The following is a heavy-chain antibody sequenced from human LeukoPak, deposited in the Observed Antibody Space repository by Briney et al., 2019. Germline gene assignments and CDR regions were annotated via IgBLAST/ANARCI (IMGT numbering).Heavy chain of an antibody. CDR1: GGSISSSNW. J-gene: IGHJ4*02. CDR3: ARARGDSSGYSLLYYFDY. D-gene: IGHD3-22*01. Sequence: SGTLSLTCAVSGGSISSSNWWSWVRPPPGKGLEWIGEIYHSGSTNYNPSLKSRVTISVDKSKNQFSLKLSSVTAADTAVYYCARARGDSSGYSLLYYFDYWGQGTLVTVSS. V-gene: IGHV4-4*02. CDR2: IYHSGST.